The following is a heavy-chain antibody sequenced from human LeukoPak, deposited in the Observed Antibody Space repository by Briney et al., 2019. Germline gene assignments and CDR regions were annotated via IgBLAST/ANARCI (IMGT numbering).Heavy chain of an antibody. V-gene: IGHV1-2*02. Sequence: ASVKVSCKASGYTFTGYYMHWVRQAPGQGLEWMGWINPNSGGTNYAQKFQGRVTMTRDTSISTAYMELSRLRSDDTAVYYCARDRGATLARQLVFPLDYWGQGTLVTVSS. D-gene: IGHD6-13*01. J-gene: IGHJ4*02. CDR1: GYTFTGYY. CDR2: INPNSGGT. CDR3: ARDRGATLARQLVFPLDY.